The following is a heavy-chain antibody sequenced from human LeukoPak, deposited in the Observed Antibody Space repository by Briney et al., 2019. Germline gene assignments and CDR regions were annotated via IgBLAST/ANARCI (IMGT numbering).Heavy chain of an antibody. J-gene: IGHJ4*02. CDR2: ISGSGGST. CDR1: GFTFSSYA. D-gene: IGHD3-10*01. CDR3: AKGKGVRGVSALRDY. V-gene: IGHV3-23*01. Sequence: GGSLRLSCAASGFTFSSYAMSWVRQAPGKGLEWVSAISGSGGSTYYADSVKGRFTISRDNSKNTLYLQMNSLRAEDTAVYYCAKGKGVRGVSALRDYWGQGTLVTVSS.